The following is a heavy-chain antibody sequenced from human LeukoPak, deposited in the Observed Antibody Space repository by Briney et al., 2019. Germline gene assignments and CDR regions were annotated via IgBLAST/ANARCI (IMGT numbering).Heavy chain of an antibody. CDR2: ISGSGGST. D-gene: IGHD1-14*01. Sequence: PGGSLRLSCAASGFTFSSYAMTWVRQAPGKGLEWVSAISGSGGSTYYADSVKGRFTISRDNSKNTLYLQMNSLRAEDTAVYYCAITPKPSLKSLQGDYWGQGTLVTVSS. V-gene: IGHV3-23*01. CDR1: GFTFSSYA. J-gene: IGHJ4*02. CDR3: AITPKPSLKSLQGDY.